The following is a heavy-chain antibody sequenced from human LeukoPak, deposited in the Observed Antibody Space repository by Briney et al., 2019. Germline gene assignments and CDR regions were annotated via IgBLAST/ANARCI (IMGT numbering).Heavy chain of an antibody. CDR1: GYNFTNYW. V-gene: IGHV5-51*01. CDR3: ARQLSYYDSSGSKDY. D-gene: IGHD3-22*01. CDR2: IYPGDSDT. J-gene: IGHJ4*02. Sequence: RGESLKISCKGSGYNFTNYWIGWVRQLPGKGLEWMGIIYPGDSDTRYSPSFQGQVTISADKSISTAYLQWSSLKASDTAMYYCARQLSYYDSSGSKDYWGQGTLVTVSS.